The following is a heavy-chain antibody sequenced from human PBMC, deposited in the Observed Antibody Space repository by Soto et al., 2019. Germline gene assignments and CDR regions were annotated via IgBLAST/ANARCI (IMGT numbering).Heavy chain of an antibody. Sequence: QVQLVESGGGLVKPGGSLRLSGAASGFTFSDSYMTWIRQAPGKGLEWISYISGSGDTIYYADSVKGRFTVARDNAKNSLYLQMNSLRAEDTAVYYCASDPYYYASEYWGQGTLVTVSS. V-gene: IGHV3-11*01. D-gene: IGHD3-10*01. J-gene: IGHJ4*02. CDR2: ISGSGDTI. CDR1: GFTFSDSY. CDR3: ASDPYYYASEY.